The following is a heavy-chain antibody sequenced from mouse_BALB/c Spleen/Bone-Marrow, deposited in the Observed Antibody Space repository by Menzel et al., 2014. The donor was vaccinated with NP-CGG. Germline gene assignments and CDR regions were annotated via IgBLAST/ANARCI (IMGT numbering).Heavy chain of an antibody. CDR3: ARDARRDAMDY. J-gene: IGHJ4*01. CDR1: GFTFSDFY. Sequence: EVKLMESGGGLVQPGGSLRLSCATSGFTFSDFYMEWVRQPPGKRLEWIAASRNKANDYTTEYSASVKGRFIVPRDTSQSILYLQMNALRAEDTAIYYCARDARRDAMDYWGQGTSVTVSS. V-gene: IGHV7-1*02. CDR2: SRNKANDYTT.